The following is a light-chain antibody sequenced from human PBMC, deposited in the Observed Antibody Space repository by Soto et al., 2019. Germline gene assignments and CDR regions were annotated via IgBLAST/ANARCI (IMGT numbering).Light chain of an antibody. Sequence: DIQLTQSPPTLSASVGDRVTITCRASQSISTWLAWYQQKPGQAPKVLIYAASSLPSGVPSRFSGSGSGTDFHLTIRSLKPEDFATLYCQQTYSTLSTFGQGAKVDIK. CDR3: QQTYSTLST. V-gene: IGKV1-39*01. CDR2: AAS. CDR1: QSISTW. J-gene: IGKJ1*01.